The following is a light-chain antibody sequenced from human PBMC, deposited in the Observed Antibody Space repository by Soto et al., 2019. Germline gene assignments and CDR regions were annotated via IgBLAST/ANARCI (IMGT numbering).Light chain of an antibody. CDR3: SSSASDNTLV. CDR2: EVS. V-gene: IGLV2-14*03. J-gene: IGLJ3*02. CDR1: SSDVGGTNF. Sequence: QSALTQPASVSGSPGQSITISCTGTSSDVGGTNFVSWYQQHPGKAPKLIIYEVSKRPAGLSNRFSASKSANTASLTIFGVQAEDEADYFCSSSASDNTLVFGGGTKVTVL.